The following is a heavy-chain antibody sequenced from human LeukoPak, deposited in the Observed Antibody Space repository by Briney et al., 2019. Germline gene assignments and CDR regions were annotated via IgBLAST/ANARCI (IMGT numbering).Heavy chain of an antibody. J-gene: IGHJ4*02. D-gene: IGHD5-12*01. V-gene: IGHV3-48*02. CDR2: FGISGSI. CDR1: GFTFRTYS. Sequence: GGSLRLSCAASGFTFRTYSMNWVRQAPGKGLEWVSCFGISGSIHYAGSVKGRFTISRDNAENSLYLQMNSLRDEDTAVYCCVRGAGPYGDYRDYWGQGTLVTVSS. CDR3: VRGAGPYGDYRDY.